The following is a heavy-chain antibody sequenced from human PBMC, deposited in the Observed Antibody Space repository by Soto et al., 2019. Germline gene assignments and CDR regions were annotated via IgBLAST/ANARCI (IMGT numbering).Heavy chain of an antibody. D-gene: IGHD6-13*01. J-gene: IGHJ4*02. Sequence: PGGSLRLSCAGSGFIFSNYVLNWVRQAPGRGLEWVSSISGNGRATYYADSVKGRFTISRDNSKDTVFLQMNSLTAEDTAVYYCAKAGGAAGTVDYFDYWGQGTLVTVSS. CDR2: ISGNGRAT. V-gene: IGHV3-23*01. CDR3: AKAGGAAGTVDYFDY. CDR1: GFIFSNYV.